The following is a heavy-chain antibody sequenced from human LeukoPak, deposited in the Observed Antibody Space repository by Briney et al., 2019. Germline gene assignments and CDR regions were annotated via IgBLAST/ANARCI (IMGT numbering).Heavy chain of an antibody. CDR3: ARVNNGRASDI. J-gene: IGHJ3*02. CDR2: INHSGST. CDR1: GGSFSGYY. D-gene: IGHD1/OR15-1a*01. V-gene: IGHV4-34*01. Sequence: SETLSLTCAVYGGSFSGYYWSWIRQPPGKGPEWIGEINHSGSTNYNPSLKSRVTISVDTSKNQFSLKLSSVTAADTAVYYCARVNNGRASDIWGQGTMVTVSS.